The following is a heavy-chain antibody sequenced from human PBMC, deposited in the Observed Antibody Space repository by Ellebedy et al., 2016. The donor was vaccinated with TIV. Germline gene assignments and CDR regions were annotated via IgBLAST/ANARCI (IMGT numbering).Heavy chain of an antibody. CDR2: ISYDGTNK. D-gene: IGHD3-3*01. V-gene: IGHV3-30*04. CDR3: AKSRKAGDFWSGYTFDS. CDR1: GFIFSSYP. J-gene: IGHJ4*02. Sequence: PGGSLRLSCAASGFIFSSYPMHWVRQAPGEGLQWLAVISYDGTNKYYAGSVKGRFTISRDNSKNTLYVQMNSLRAEDTAVYYCAKSRKAGDFWSGYTFDSWGQGTLVSVSS.